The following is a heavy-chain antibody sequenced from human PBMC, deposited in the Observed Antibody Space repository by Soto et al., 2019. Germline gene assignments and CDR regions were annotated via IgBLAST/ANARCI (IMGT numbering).Heavy chain of an antibody. CDR2: IYYSGST. Sequence: QVQLQESGPGLVKPSETLSLTCTVSGGSVRSGSYYWSWIRQPPGKGLEWIGYIYYSGSTNYNPSLKSRVTKSVDTSKNRFSLKLSCVTAADTAVYYWATSLRRPWFDPWGQGTLVTVSS. J-gene: IGHJ5*02. D-gene: IGHD1-1*01. CDR3: ATSLRRPWFDP. CDR1: GGSVRSGSYY. V-gene: IGHV4-61*01.